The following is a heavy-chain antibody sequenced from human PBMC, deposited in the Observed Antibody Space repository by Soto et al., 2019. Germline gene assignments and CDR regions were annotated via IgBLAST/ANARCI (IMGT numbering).Heavy chain of an antibody. D-gene: IGHD3-10*01. CDR2: ISWNSGSV. J-gene: IGHJ5*02. CDR1: GFTFDDYA. Sequence: GGSLRLSCPASGFTFDDYAMHWVRQAPGKGLEWVSGISWNSGSVGYADSVKGRFTISRDNTRNSLYLQMNSLRPEDTAFYYCAKDGFSGNSTNWFDPWGQGTLVTVSS. CDR3: AKDGFSGNSTNWFDP. V-gene: IGHV3-9*01.